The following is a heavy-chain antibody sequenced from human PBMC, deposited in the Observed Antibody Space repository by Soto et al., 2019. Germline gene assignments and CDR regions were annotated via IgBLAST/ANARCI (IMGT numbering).Heavy chain of an antibody. CDR2: ISGSGCST. J-gene: IGHJ3*02. Sequence: GGSLRLSCAASGFTFSSYAMSWVRQAPGKGLEWVSAISGSGCSTYYADSVKGRFTISRDNSKNTLYLQMNSLRAEDTSVYYCAKGPRGDYYDSSGYYAFDIWGQGTMVTVSS. D-gene: IGHD3-22*01. V-gene: IGHV3-23*01. CDR3: AKGPRGDYYDSSGYYAFDI. CDR1: GFTFSSYA.